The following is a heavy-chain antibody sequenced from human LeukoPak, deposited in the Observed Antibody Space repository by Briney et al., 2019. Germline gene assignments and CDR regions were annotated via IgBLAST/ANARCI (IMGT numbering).Heavy chain of an antibody. CDR1: GFTFSSYS. D-gene: IGHD1-26*01. CDR2: IRSSSSDI. Sequence: PGGSLRLSCAACGFTFSSYSMNWVRQAPGKGLEWVSFIRSSSSDIYYADSVKGRFTISRDNAKNSLYLQMDSLRAEDTAVYYCARVRSGSLDYWGQGTLVTVSS. J-gene: IGHJ4*02. V-gene: IGHV3-21*01. CDR3: ARVRSGSLDY.